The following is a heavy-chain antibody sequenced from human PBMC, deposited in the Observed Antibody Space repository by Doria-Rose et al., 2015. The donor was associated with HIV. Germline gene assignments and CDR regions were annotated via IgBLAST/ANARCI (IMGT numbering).Heavy chain of an antibody. CDR3: AKAPIIGPKYYFYMDV. J-gene: IGHJ6*03. V-gene: IGHV3-9*01. Sequence: VQLVQSGGGLVQPGRSLRLSCVGSGFSFESYAMHWVRLARGKGLEWVAGISWDSGAKGNADSVEGRFTISRDNAKKSVYLEMRSLRPEDTAFYYCAKAPIIGPKYYFYMDVWGKGTSVTVSS. CDR1: GFSFESYA. CDR2: ISWDSGAK. D-gene: IGHD3-3*01.